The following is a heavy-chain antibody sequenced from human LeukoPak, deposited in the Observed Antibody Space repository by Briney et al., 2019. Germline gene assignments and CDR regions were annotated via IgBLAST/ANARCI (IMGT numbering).Heavy chain of an antibody. V-gene: IGHV4-4*07. J-gene: IGHJ4*02. D-gene: IGHD3-22*01. CDR2: IYTSGST. Sequence: KTSETLSLTCTVSGGSISSYYWSWIRQPAAKGLEWIGRIYTSGSTNYNPSLKSRVTISVDTSKNQFSLKLSSVTAADTAVYYCARSSPDSSGYYQPPDYWGQGTLVTVSS. CDR1: GGSISSYY. CDR3: ARSSPDSSGYYQPPDY.